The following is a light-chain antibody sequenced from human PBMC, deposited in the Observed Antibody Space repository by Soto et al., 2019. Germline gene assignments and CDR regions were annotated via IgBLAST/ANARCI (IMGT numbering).Light chain of an antibody. CDR2: EVN. CDR1: SSDFGDDKY. V-gene: IGLV2-8*01. J-gene: IGLJ2*01. CDR3: CSYAGSNTLI. Sequence: QSALTQPASVSGSPGQSITVSCTGSSSDFGDDKYVSWYQQHPDQAPKLLIFEVNKRPSGVPDRFSASKSGNTASLTVSGLQAEDEADYYCCSYAGSNTLIFGGGTKLTVL.